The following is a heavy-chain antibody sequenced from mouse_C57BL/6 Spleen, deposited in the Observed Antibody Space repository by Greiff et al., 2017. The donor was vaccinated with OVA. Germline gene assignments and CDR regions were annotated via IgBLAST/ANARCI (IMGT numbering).Heavy chain of an antibody. CDR2: IDPSDSYT. CDR3: ADSNYDY. D-gene: IGHD2-5*01. CDR1: GYTFTSYW. Sequence: QVQLKQPGAELVRPGTSVKLSCKASGYTFTSYWMHWVKQRPGQGLEWIGVIDPSDSYTNYNQKFKGKATLTVDTSSSTAYMQLSSLTSEDSAVYYCADSNYDYWGQGTTLTVSS. V-gene: IGHV1-59*01. J-gene: IGHJ2*01.